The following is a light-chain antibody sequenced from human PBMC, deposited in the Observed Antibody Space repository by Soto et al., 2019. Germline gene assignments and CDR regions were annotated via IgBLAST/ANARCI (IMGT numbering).Light chain of an antibody. CDR3: QQYDNWPPTYT. CDR1: QNIASN. V-gene: IGKV3-15*01. Sequence: ILMTQSPAPLSVSPGERVTLSCRASQNIASNLAWYQQKTGQAPRLLMYGASTRATNIPARFSGSGSGTEFTLTISSLQSEDFALYECQQYDNWPPTYTCGQGTSLEIK. CDR2: GAS. J-gene: IGKJ2*01.